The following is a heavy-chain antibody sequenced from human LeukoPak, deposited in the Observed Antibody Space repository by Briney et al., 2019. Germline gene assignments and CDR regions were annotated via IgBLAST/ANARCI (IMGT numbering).Heavy chain of an antibody. D-gene: IGHD6-13*01. CDR3: ARLTPSDSSSWYWYFGL. CDR2: IYYSGNT. Sequence: SETLSLTCTVSGGSIRSYYWNWIRQPPGKGLEWIGYIYYSGNTNFNPSLKSRVTISVDTSKNQFSLKLNTVTAADTAVYYCARLTPSDSSSWYWYFGLWGRGTLVTVSS. CDR1: GGSIRSYY. J-gene: IGHJ2*01. V-gene: IGHV4-59*08.